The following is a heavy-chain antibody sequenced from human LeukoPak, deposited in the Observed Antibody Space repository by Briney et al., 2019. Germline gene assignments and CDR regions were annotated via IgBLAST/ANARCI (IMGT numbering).Heavy chain of an antibody. CDR2: ISLKSGRA. CDR3: ARVSYLRPYQLDS. J-gene: IGHJ4*02. D-gene: IGHD2-2*01. Sequence: ASVKVSCKTSGYTIVNYGINWVRQAPGQGLEWMGWISLKSGRAGYAQRVQGRVTLTTDTSTNTAYMELRSLRADDTAVYYCARVSYLRPYQLDSWGQGTLVSISS. V-gene: IGHV1-18*01. CDR1: GYTIVNYG.